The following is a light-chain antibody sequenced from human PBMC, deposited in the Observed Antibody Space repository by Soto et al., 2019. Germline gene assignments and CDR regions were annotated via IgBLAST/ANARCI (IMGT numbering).Light chain of an antibody. CDR2: GAS. V-gene: IGKV3-20*01. J-gene: IGKJ1*01. Sequence: EVALTQSPGTLSLSPGERATLSCRASQSVSSSYLAWYQQKPGQAPRLLIYGASTRATGIPARFSGSGSGTEFTLTISSLQSEDFAVYYCQHPWTFGQGTKVDIK. CDR3: QHPWT. CDR1: QSVSSSY.